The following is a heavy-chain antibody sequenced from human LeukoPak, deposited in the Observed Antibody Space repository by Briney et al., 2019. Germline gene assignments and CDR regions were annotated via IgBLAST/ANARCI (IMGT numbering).Heavy chain of an antibody. Sequence: GGSLRLSCAASGFTFSNAWMSWVRQAPGKGLEWVGRIKSKTDGGTTDYAAPVKGGFTISRDDSKNTLYLQMNSLKTEDTAVYYCTTEGGIVGAIYAFDIWGQGTMVTVSS. D-gene: IGHD1-26*01. V-gene: IGHV3-15*01. CDR3: TTEGGIVGAIYAFDI. CDR1: GFTFSNAW. J-gene: IGHJ3*02. CDR2: IKSKTDGGTT.